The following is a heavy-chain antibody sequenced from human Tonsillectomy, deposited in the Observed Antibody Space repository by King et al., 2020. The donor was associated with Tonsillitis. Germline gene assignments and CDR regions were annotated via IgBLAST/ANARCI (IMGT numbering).Heavy chain of an antibody. CDR2: ISDNGGIT. J-gene: IGHJ4*02. Sequence: VQLVESGGTLVQPGGSLRVSCSASGFTFSSYAMHWVRQAPGKGLEYVSAISDNGGITYHADSVKGRFTISRDNSKNTLYLQMNSLRPEDTAVYYCSTTAYWGQGTLVTVSS. CDR1: GFTFSSYA. CDR3: STTAY. D-gene: IGHD1-1*01. V-gene: IGHV3-64D*08.